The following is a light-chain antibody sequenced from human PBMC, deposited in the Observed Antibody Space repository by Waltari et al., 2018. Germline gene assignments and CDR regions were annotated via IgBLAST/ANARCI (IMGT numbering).Light chain of an antibody. CDR2: VVI. CDR3: CSYAGSAPRLV. Sequence: QSALTQPASVSGSPGQSITISCTGTSNTVGSYDLVAWYQFRPGEVPKLLIYVVIKRPSGVSDRFSGSKSDNTASLTISRLQAEDEAAYYCCSYAGSAPRLVFGGGTNLTVL. CDR1: SNTVGSYDL. J-gene: IGLJ3*02. V-gene: IGLV2-23*02.